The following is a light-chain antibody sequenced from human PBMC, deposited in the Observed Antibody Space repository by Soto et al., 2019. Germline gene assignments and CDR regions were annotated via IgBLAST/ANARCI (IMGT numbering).Light chain of an antibody. J-gene: IGLJ3*02. V-gene: IGLV2-14*01. CDR1: SSDVGGYNY. CDR3: SSYTRRNTWV. Sequence: QSARTQPASVSGSRGQSITISCTGTSSDVGGYNYVSWYQQHPDKAPKLMIYEVTNRPSGVSNRFSGSKSANTASLTISGLQAEDEADYYCSSYTRRNTWVFGGGTKLTVL. CDR2: EVT.